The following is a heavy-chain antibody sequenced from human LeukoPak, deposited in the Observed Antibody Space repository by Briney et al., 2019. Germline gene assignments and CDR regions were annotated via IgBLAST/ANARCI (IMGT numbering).Heavy chain of an antibody. D-gene: IGHD6-13*01. V-gene: IGHV3-13*01. Sequence: QSGGSLRLSCAASGFTFSRYDMHWVRQPTGKGLEWVSGIGTAGEIYYPGSVKGRFTISRENAKNSLYLQMNSLRAGDTAVYYCARAGYSSSWYSRYFDLWGRGTLVTVSS. CDR1: GFTFSRYD. CDR2: IGTAGEI. J-gene: IGHJ2*01. CDR3: ARAGYSSSWYSRYFDL.